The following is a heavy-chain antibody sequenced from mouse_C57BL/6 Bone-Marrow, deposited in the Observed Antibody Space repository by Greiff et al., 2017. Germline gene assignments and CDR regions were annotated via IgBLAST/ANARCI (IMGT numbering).Heavy chain of an antibody. D-gene: IGHD2-3*01. CDR2: IDPSDSYT. CDR3: ARRPRWLPNFDY. CDR1: GYTFTSYW. J-gene: IGHJ2*01. Sequence: QVQLQQPGAELVKPGASVKLSCKASGYTFTSYWMQWVKQRPGQGLEWIGEIDPSDSYTNYNQKFKGKATLTVDTSSSTAYMQLSSLTSEDSAVYYCARRPRWLPNFDYWGQGTTLTVSS. V-gene: IGHV1-50*01.